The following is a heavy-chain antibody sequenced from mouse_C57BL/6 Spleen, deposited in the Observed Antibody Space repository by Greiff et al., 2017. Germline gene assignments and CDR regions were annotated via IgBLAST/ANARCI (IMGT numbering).Heavy chain of an antibody. Sequence: VKLQESGAELVKPGASVKISCKASGYAFSSYWMNWVKQRPGKGLEWIGQIYPGDGDTNYNGKFKGKATLTADKASSTAYMQLSSLTSEDSAVYFCARYTLYAMDYWGQGTSVTVSS. V-gene: IGHV1-80*01. CDR3: ARYTLYAMDY. J-gene: IGHJ4*01. CDR2: IYPGDGDT. CDR1: GYAFSSYW.